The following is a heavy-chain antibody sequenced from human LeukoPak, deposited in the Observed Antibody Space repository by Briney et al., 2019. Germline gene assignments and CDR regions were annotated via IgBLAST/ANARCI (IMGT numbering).Heavy chain of an antibody. CDR1: GGSFSGYY. V-gene: IGHV4-34*01. CDR3: ARVGTPTAPPPPPLIDY. D-gene: IGHD3-10*01. J-gene: IGHJ4*02. CDR2: INHNGRT. Sequence: PSETLSLTCAVSGGSFSGYYWTWIRQPPGKGLEWIGEINHNGRTNYNPSLKSRVIISVDRSKNQLSLKLSSVTAADTAVYYCARVGTPTAPPPPPLIDYWGQGTLVTVSS.